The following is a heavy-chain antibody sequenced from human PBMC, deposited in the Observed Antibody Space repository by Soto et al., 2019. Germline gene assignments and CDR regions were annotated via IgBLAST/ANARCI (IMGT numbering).Heavy chain of an antibody. D-gene: IGHD2-2*01. J-gene: IGHJ4*02. CDR3: AREFCENTRCYGPDY. CDR2: ISYDNGNR. Sequence: QVQLVQSGGEVKKPGASVKVSCKASGYIFRSYGISWVRQAPGQGLEWMGWISYDNGNRKYAQEVQGRVTMTTDTSTSTAYREVRSLRSDDTAVYYCAREFCENTRCYGPDYWGQGTLVIVSS. CDR1: GYIFRSYG. V-gene: IGHV1-18*01.